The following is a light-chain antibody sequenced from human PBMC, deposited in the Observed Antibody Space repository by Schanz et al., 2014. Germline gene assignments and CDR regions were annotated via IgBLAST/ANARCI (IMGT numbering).Light chain of an antibody. J-gene: IGKJ1*01. V-gene: IGKV3-20*01. CDR1: QSVSSD. CDR2: DAS. CDR3: KQNGSSPAVA. Sequence: EIVLAQSPGTLSLSPGERATLSCRASQSVSSDLAWYQQKPGQAPTLVIYDASTRATGIPARFSGSGSGTDFTLTISALETKDFAVNYCKQNGSSPAVAFGQGTKVEIK.